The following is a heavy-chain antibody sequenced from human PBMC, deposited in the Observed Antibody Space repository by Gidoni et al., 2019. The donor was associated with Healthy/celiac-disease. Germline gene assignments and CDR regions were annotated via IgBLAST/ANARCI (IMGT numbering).Heavy chain of an antibody. V-gene: IGHV1-69*01. CDR1: GGTFSSYA. Sequence: QVQLVQSGAEVKKPRSSVKVSCKASGGTFSSYAISWVRQATGQGLEWLGGIIPIFGTANYAQEFQGRVTITADESTSTAYMELSSLRSEDTAVYYCAREGSSGYYTGIVANWFDPWGQGTLVTVSS. CDR2: IIPIFGTA. CDR3: AREGSSGYYTGIVANWFDP. D-gene: IGHD3-3*01. J-gene: IGHJ5*02.